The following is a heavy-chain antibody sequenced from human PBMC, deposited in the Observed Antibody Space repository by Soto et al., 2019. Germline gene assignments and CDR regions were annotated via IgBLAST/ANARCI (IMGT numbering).Heavy chain of an antibody. J-gene: IGHJ4*02. CDR1: GGSISSSSYY. D-gene: IGHD1-7*01. V-gene: IGHV4-39*01. Sequence: SETLSLTCTVSGGSISSSSYYWGWIRQPPGKGLEWIGSIYYSGSTYYNPSLKSRVTISVDTSKNQFSLKLSSVTAADTAVYYCARHLAGTTGRGYFDYWGQGTLVTVSS. CDR3: ARHLAGTTGRGYFDY. CDR2: IYYSGST.